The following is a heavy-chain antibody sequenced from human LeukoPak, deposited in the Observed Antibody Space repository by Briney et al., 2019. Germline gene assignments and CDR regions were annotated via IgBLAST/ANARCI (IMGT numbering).Heavy chain of an antibody. CDR1: GYTFTGYY. CDR3: AREGVTIFGVVSPFDI. Sequence: ASVKVSCKTSGYTFTGYYMHWVRQAPGQGLEWMGWINPNSGGTNYAQKLQGRVTMTTDTSTSTAYMELRSLRSDDTAVYYCAREGVTIFGVVSPFDIWGQGTMVTVSS. D-gene: IGHD3-3*01. V-gene: IGHV1-2*02. CDR2: INPNSGGT. J-gene: IGHJ3*02.